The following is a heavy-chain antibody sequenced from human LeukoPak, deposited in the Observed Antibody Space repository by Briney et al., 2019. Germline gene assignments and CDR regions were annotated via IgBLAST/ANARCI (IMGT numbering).Heavy chain of an antibody. V-gene: IGHV4-34*01. CDR1: GGSFSGYY. J-gene: IGHJ4*02. CDR2: INHSGST. D-gene: IGHD6-25*01. Sequence: SETLSLTCAVYGGSFSGYYWNWIRQPPGKGLEWIGEINHSGSTNYNPSLKSRVTISVDTSKNQFSLKLSSVTAADTAVYYCARGRAADYWGQGTLVTVSS. CDR3: ARGRAADY.